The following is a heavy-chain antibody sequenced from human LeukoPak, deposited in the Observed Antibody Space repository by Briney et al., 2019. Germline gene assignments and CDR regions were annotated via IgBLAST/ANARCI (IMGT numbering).Heavy chain of an antibody. J-gene: IGHJ6*02. V-gene: IGHV3-21*01. CDR2: ISGSSSSI. CDR3: ARDSRQGWYVSMDV. CDR1: GFTFSTFG. Sequence: GGSLRLSCAASGFTFSTFGMNWVRQAPGKGLEWVSSISGSSSSIYYADSVKGRFTISRDNAKNTLYLQMNSLRAEDTAVYYCARDSRQGWYVSMDVWGQGTTVTVSS. D-gene: IGHD2-15*01.